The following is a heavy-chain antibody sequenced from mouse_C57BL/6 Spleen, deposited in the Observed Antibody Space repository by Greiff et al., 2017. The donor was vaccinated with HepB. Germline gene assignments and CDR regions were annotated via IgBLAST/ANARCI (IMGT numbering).Heavy chain of an antibody. Sequence: VQLKESGPGLAKPSQPLSLTCSVTGYSITSDYWNWIRKFPGHKLEYMGYISYSGSTYYNPSLNSRISITRDTSKNQYYLQLNSVTTEDTATYYCANGYDSFAYWGQGTLVTVSA. D-gene: IGHD2-2*01. CDR3: ANGYDSFAY. CDR1: GYSITSDY. J-gene: IGHJ3*01. CDR2: ISYSGST. V-gene: IGHV3-8*01.